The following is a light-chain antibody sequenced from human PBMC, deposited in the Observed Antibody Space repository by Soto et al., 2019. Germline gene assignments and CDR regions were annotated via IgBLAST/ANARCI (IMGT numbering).Light chain of an antibody. CDR2: DAS. Sequence: DIQMTQSPSTLSASIGDSVTFTCRASQNIYNWIAWYQQKPGKAPKFLIYDASTLESGVPSRFSGSVFGTEFTFTISSLQPDDFGTYYCQHMRTFGQGTKVEI. CDR1: QNIYNW. J-gene: IGKJ1*01. CDR3: QHMRT. V-gene: IGKV1-5*01.